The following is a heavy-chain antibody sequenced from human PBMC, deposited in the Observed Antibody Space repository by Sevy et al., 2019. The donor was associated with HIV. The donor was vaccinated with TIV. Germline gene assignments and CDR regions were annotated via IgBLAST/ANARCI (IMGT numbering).Heavy chain of an antibody. CDR1: GYAFTGYY. D-gene: IGHD3-3*01. Sequence: ASVKVSCKASGYAFTGYYIHWVRQAPGQGLEWMGRINPISGGTDDSQKFQGRVTMTRDTSISTAYMDVSRLTSDDTVVYYCARAPTDFWSGGMAVWGQGTVVTVSS. V-gene: IGHV1-2*05. CDR2: INPISGGT. CDR3: ARAPTDFWSGGMAV. J-gene: IGHJ6*02.